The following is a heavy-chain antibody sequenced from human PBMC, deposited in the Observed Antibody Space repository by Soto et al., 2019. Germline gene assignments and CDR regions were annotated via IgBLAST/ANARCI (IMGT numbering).Heavy chain of an antibody. J-gene: IGHJ3*02. CDR1: GYTFSDYY. CDR2: ISSSGSPI. CDR3: ARDLYYYGSGSYGAFDI. V-gene: IGHV3-11*01. D-gene: IGHD3-10*01. Sequence: QVQLVESGGRLVKPGGSLRLSCAASGYTFSDYYMSWIRQAPGKGLEWVSFISSSGSPIYYSDSVKGRFTVSRDIAKNSLYLKMNSLRTEDTAVYYCARDLYYYGSGSYGAFDIWGQGTMVTVSS.